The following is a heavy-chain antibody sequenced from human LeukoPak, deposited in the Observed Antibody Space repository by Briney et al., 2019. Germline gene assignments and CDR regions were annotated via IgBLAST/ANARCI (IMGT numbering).Heavy chain of an antibody. V-gene: IGHV3-48*01. D-gene: IGHD5-24*01. CDR2: ISSSSSTI. CDR1: GFTFSSYS. CDR3: ARQGWDAFDI. J-gene: IGHJ3*02. Sequence: PGGSLRLSCAASGFTFSSYSMNWVRQAPGQGLEWVSYISSSSSTIYYADSVKGRFTISRDNAKNSLYLQMNSLRAEDTAVYYCARQGWDAFDIWGQGTMVTVSS.